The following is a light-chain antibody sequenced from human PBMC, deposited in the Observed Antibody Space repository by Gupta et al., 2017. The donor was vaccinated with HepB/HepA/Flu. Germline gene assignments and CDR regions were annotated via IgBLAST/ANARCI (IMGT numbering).Light chain of an antibody. CDR1: SLRSYY. CDR3: NSRDSSGNHVV. V-gene: IGLV3-19*01. J-gene: IGLJ2*01. Sequence: SSELTQDPAVSVAFGQTVRITCQGDSLRSYYASWYPQKPGQAPLLGIYGKNNRPSGTPDRFSGSSSGNTASLTITGAQAEDEADYYCNSRDSSGNHVVFGGGTKLTVL. CDR2: GKN.